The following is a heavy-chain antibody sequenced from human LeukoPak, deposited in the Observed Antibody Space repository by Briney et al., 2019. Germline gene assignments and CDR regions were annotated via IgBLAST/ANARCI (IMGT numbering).Heavy chain of an antibody. D-gene: IGHD5-12*01. CDR3: ARDKKIGKWPSYYFDY. V-gene: IGHV3-74*01. CDR2: INSDGSST. CDR1: GFTFSSYW. Sequence: GGSLRLSCAASGFTFSSYWMHWVRQAPGKGLVWVSRINSDGSSTSYADSVKGRFTISRDNSKNTLYLQMNSLRAEDTAVYYCARDKKIGKWPSYYFDYWGQGTLVTVSS. J-gene: IGHJ4*02.